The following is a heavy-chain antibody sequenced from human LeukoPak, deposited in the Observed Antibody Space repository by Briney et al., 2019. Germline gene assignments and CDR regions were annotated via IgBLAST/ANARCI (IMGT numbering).Heavy chain of an antibody. D-gene: IGHD1-26*01. J-gene: IGHJ4*02. CDR3: ARDHPWGLRAFDY. CDR1: GFTFSRYW. Sequence: PGGSLRLSCADSGFTFSRYWMHWVRQAPGKGLEWVSSISSSSSYIYYADSAKGRLTISRDNAKNSLYLQMNSLRAEDTAVYYCARDHPWGLRAFDYWGQGTLVTVSS. V-gene: IGHV3-21*01. CDR2: ISSSSSYI.